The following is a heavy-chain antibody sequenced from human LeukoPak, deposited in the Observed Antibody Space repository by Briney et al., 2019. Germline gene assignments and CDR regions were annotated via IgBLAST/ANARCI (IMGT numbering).Heavy chain of an antibody. CDR3: ARHRSSWLIDY. CDR1: GFTLNTYA. Sequence: GGSLRLSCAASGFTLNTYAMSWVRQAPWERLQWVSGISDSGGNTYYADSVRGRFTISRDNSKNTLYLQMNSLRAEDTAVYYCARHRSSWLIDYWGQGTLVTVSS. J-gene: IGHJ4*02. CDR2: ISDSGGNT. V-gene: IGHV3-23*01. D-gene: IGHD6-6*01.